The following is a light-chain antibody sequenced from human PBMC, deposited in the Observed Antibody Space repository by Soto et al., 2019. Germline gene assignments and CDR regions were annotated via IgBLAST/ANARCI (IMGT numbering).Light chain of an antibody. Sequence: IMMTQCPSTLSVSLGESPTLSCRASQSFXSNFXWYQEKPGQAPRVLXSGASTRATGSPARLSGSGSGTEFTLTISSLQSEDFAVYYCQQYNNWTLTFGQGTKVDIK. V-gene: IGKV3-15*01. CDR1: QSFXSN. CDR3: QQYNNWTLT. CDR2: GAS. J-gene: IGKJ1*01.